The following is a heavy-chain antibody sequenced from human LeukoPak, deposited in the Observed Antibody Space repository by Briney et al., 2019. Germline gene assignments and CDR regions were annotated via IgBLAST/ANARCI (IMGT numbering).Heavy chain of an antibody. CDR2: LSYDANII. J-gene: IGHJ4*02. V-gene: IGHV3-30*18. Sequence: PGRSLRLSCAASGFTFNDYVMHWVRQAPGKGLEWVALLSYDANIIYYANSVKGRFTISRDNSENTLYLQMNSLRAEDTAVYYCAKDATYGDYAIDYWGQGTLVTVSS. CDR1: GFTFNDYV. D-gene: IGHD4-17*01. CDR3: AKDATYGDYAIDY.